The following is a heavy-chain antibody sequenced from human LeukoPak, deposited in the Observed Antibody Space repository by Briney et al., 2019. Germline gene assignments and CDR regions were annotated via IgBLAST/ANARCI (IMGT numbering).Heavy chain of an antibody. CDR2: IKQDGSEK. D-gene: IGHD6-19*01. V-gene: IGHV3-7*01. J-gene: IGHJ6*02. CDR3: ARDSYGSSGWYSYYYGMDV. CDR1: GFTFDDYG. Sequence: PGGSLRLSCAASGFTFDDYGMSWVRQAPGKGLEWVANIKQDGSEKYYVDSVKGRFTISRDNAKNSLYLQMNSLRAEDTAVYYCARDSYGSSGWYSYYYGMDVWGQGTTVTVSS.